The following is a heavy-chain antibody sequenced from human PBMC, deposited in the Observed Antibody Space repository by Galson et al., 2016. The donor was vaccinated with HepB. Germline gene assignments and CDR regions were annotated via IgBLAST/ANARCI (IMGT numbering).Heavy chain of an antibody. Sequence: QSGAEVKKPGESLRISCKGSGYSFTDYWIGWVRQMPGKGLEWMGIIYPGDSHTRYSPSFQGQVTISADKSISTAYLQWSSLKASDTAIYYCARRLTHDAKISDIDYGGQGTLVTVSS. J-gene: IGHJ4*02. V-gene: IGHV5-51*01. CDR1: GYSFTDYW. D-gene: IGHD3-10*01. CDR3: ARRLTHDAKISDIDY. CDR2: IYPGDSHT.